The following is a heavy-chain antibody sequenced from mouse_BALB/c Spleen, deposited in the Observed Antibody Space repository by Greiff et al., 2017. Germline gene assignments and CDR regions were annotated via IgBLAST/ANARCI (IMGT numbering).Heavy chain of an antibody. Sequence: QVQLQQSGAELVRPGSSVKISCKASGYAFSSYWMNWVKQRPGQGLEWIGQIYPGDGDTNYNGKFKGKATLTADKSSSTAYMQLSSLTSEDSAVYFCARSPMITTTRDFDYWGQGTTLTVSS. CDR3: ARSPMITTTRDFDY. CDR2: IYPGDGDT. CDR1: GYAFSSYW. J-gene: IGHJ2*01. V-gene: IGHV1-80*01. D-gene: IGHD2-4*01.